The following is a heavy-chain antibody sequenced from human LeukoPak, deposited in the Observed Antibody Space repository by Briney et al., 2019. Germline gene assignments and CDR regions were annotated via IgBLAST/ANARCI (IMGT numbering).Heavy chain of an antibody. D-gene: IGHD3-10*01. CDR2: ISYDGSNK. Sequence: GGSLRLSCAASEFTFSSYAMHWVRQAPGKGLEWVAVISYDGSNKYYADSVKGRFTISRDNSKNTLYLQMNSLRAEDTAVYYCARSGLMIRGVIDYWGQGTLVTVSS. V-gene: IGHV3-30*04. J-gene: IGHJ4*02. CDR1: EFTFSSYA. CDR3: ARSGLMIRGVIDY.